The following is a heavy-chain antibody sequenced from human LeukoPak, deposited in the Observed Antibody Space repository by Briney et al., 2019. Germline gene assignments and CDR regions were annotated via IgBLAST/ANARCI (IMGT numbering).Heavy chain of an antibody. J-gene: IGHJ4*02. CDR3: ARDGRFGELTH. D-gene: IGHD3-10*01. Sequence: TGGSLRLSCAASGFTVSSDYMSWVRQAPGKGLEWVSVIYSGGSTYYADSVKGRFTISRDNSKNTLYLQMNSLRAEDTAVYYCARDGRFGELTHWGQGTLVTVSS. V-gene: IGHV3-53*01. CDR1: GFTVSSDY. CDR2: IYSGGST.